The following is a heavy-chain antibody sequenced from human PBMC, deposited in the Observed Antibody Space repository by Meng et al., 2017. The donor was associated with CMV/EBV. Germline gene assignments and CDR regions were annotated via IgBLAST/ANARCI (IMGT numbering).Heavy chain of an antibody. Sequence: SGPTLVKPTETLTLTCTVSGFSPSNARMGVSWSRQPPGKALEWLAHIFSNDEKSYSTALKSRLTISKDTSKSKVVLTMTNMDPVDTATYYCARMYLDFGSGYPTGGMDVWGQGTTVTVSS. V-gene: IGHV2-26*01. CDR2: IFSNDEK. D-gene: IGHD3-3*01. CDR1: GFSPSNARMG. CDR3: ARMYLDFGSGYPTGGMDV. J-gene: IGHJ6*02.